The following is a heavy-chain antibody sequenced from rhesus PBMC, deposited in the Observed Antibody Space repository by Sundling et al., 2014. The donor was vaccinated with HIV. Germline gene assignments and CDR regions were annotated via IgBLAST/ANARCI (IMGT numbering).Heavy chain of an antibody. CDR1: GDSISSANW. D-gene: IGHD4-23*01. J-gene: IGHJ4*01. CDR2: IYGSSAST. CDR3: SRDQTPNTLSYFNY. V-gene: IGHV4-65*02. Sequence: QVQLQESGPGLVKPSETLSLTCAVSGDSISSANWWTWIRQTPGKGLEWIGSIYGSSASTYYSPSLKNRVTISKDASKNQFSLDLTSLTAADTAVYYCSRDQTPNTLSYFNYWGHGSPGHRLL.